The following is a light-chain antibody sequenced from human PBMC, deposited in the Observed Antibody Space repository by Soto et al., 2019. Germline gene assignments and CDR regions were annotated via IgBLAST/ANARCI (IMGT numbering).Light chain of an antibody. CDR1: QSVLYSANNKNY. Sequence: DFVMTQSPDSLAVSLGERATINCKSSQSVLYSANNKNYLAWFQQKPGQPPKLLIYWASTRETGVPDRFSGRGSGTDFTLTISSLQAEDVAVYCCQQNLPSPGFTFGQGTKVEIK. CDR2: WAS. J-gene: IGKJ2*01. CDR3: QQNLPSPGFT. V-gene: IGKV4-1*01.